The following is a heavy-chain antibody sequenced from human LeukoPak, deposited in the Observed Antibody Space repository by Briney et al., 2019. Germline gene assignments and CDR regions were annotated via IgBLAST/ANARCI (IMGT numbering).Heavy chain of an antibody. CDR3: ARLTVPLRFDP. Sequence: SETLSLTCAVYGGSFSGYYWSWIRQPPGKGLEWIGEINHSGSTNYNPSLKSRVTISVDTSKNQFSLKLNSVSAADTAVYYCARLTVPLRFDPWGQGTLATVSS. CDR1: GGSFSGYY. D-gene: IGHD2-2*01. J-gene: IGHJ5*02. V-gene: IGHV4-34*01. CDR2: INHSGST.